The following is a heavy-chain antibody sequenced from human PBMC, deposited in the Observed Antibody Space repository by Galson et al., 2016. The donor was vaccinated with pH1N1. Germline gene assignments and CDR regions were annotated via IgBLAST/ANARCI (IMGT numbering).Heavy chain of an antibody. J-gene: IGHJ6*02. D-gene: IGHD2-21*01. CDR3: ARTDCDVEGYFGMDV. Sequence: SETLSLTCSVSGGSISSYYWIWIRQAPGKGLEWIGYIDNTGGTNYNPSLKSRVTISVHTSKNQVSLKLSSVTAADTAVYYCARTDCDVEGYFGMDVWGQGTTVTV. CDR1: GGSISSYY. CDR2: IDNTGGT. V-gene: IGHV4-59*01.